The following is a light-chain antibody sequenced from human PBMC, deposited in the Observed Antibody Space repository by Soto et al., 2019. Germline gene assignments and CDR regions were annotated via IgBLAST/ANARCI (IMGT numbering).Light chain of an antibody. CDR2: GAS. V-gene: IGKV3-20*01. CDR3: QQYGSSPRLT. CDR1: QSFSSSY. J-gene: IGKJ5*01. Sequence: EVVLTQSPGTLSLSPGERATLSCRASQSFSSSYLAWYQQKPGQAPRRLIYGASTRATGIPDRFSGSGSGTDFTLTISRLEPEDFAVYYCQQYGSSPRLTCGQGTRLEIK.